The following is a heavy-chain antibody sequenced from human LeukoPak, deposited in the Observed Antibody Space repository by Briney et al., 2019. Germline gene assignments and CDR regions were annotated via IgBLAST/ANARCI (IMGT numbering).Heavy chain of an antibody. CDR3: ARAARGYSGYPTPPGGN. CDR1: VGPFSGPS. CDR2: INHSGST. D-gene: IGHD5-12*01. J-gene: IGHJ4*02. Sequence: PPETLSLTCSLYVGPFSGPSWRWIPQPPAQALDSTGKINHSGSTNYNPSLKSRVTISVDTSKIHFSVKLSSVTAADTAVYYCARAARGYSGYPTPPGGNWGQGTLVTVSS. V-gene: IGHV4-34*01.